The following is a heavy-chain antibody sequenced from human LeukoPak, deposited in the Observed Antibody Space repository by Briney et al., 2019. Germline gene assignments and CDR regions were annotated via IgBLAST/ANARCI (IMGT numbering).Heavy chain of an antibody. V-gene: IGHV3-9*01. CDR1: GFTFDDYA. CDR2: ISWSSDDI. D-gene: IGHD5-24*01. CDR3: ARWDGYGDY. Sequence: GGSLRLSCAASGFTFDDYAMHWVRQAPGKGLEWVSGISWSSDDIRYADSVKGRFTISRDNSKNTLYLQMNSLRAEDTAVYYCARWDGYGDYWGQGTLVTVSS. J-gene: IGHJ4*02.